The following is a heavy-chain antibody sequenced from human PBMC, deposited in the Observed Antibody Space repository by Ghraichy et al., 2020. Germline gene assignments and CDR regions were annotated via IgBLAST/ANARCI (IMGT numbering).Heavy chain of an antibody. D-gene: IGHD4-17*01. V-gene: IGHV3-30*02. J-gene: IGHJ2*01. CDR3: ATLVDYGDYDGDFDL. CDR1: GFTFSSYG. CDR2: IRYDGSNK. Sequence: GGSLRLSCAASGFTFSSYGMHWVRQAPGKGLEWVAFIRYDGSNKYYADSVKGRFTISRDNSKNTLYLQMNSLRAEDTAVYYCATLVDYGDYDGDFDLWGRGTLVTVSS.